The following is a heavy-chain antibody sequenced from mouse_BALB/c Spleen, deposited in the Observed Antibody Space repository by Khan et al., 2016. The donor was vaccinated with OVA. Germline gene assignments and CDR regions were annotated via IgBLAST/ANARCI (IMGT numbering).Heavy chain of an antibody. D-gene: IGHD2-2*01. J-gene: IGHJ3*01. CDR1: GYSFTDYN. V-gene: IGHV1-18*01. CDR3: ARHGYGGFAY. CDR2: IFPNNDGT. Sequence: VRLQQSGPELVKPGASVKIPCKASGYSFTDYNMAWVKQSHGRGLEWIGDIFPNNDGTVYNQKFKDKATLTVDKSSSTAFMELRSLTSEDTAVYYCARHGYGGFAYWGLGTLVTVSA.